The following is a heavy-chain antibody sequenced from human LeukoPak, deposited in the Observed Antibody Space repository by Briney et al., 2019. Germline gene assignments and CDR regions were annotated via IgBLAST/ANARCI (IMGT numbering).Heavy chain of an antibody. Sequence: SETLSLTCTVSGGSISSYYWSWIRQPPGKGLEWIGYIYYSGSTNYNPSLKSRVTISVDTSKNQFSLNLSSVTDADTAVYYCARVKVIDAFDIWGQGTMVTVSS. CDR2: IYYSGST. CDR1: GGSISSYY. V-gene: IGHV4-59*01. J-gene: IGHJ3*02. CDR3: ARVKVIDAFDI. D-gene: IGHD3-22*01.